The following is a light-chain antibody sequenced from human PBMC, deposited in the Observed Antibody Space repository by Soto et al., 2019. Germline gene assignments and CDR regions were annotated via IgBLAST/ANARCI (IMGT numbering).Light chain of an antibody. CDR1: QGIRSY. V-gene: IGKV1-9*01. CDR3: QQVNDYPFT. CDR2: SAS. Sequence: DIQLTQSPSLLSASVGDRVTITCRASQGIRSYLAWYQQKPGKAPKLLIYSASTLQSGVPSRLSGSGSGTEFTLTISSLQPEVFATYYWQQVNDYPFTFGGGTKVEIK. J-gene: IGKJ4*01.